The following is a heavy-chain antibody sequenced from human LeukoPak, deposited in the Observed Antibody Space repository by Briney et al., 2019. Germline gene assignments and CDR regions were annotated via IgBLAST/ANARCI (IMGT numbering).Heavy chain of an antibody. Sequence: PGRSLRLSCAASGFTFSSYTMYWVRQAPGKGLEWVASISYDGSNKYYADSVKGRFTISRDNSKNTLYVQMNSLRADDTAVYYCANGYGPRFDYWGQGTLVTVSS. CDR1: GFTFSSYT. CDR3: ANGYGPRFDY. D-gene: IGHD4-17*01. J-gene: IGHJ4*02. V-gene: IGHV3-30-3*01. CDR2: ISYDGSNK.